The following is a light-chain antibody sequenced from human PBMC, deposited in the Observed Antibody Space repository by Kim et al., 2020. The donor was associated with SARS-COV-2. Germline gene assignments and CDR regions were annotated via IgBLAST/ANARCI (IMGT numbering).Light chain of an antibody. J-gene: IGLJ2*01. CDR2: YDS. CDR3: QVWDSSSDHAV. V-gene: IGLV3-21*04. Sequence: PGQTARITCGGNNIGSKSGHWYQRKPGQAPVLVIYYDSDRPSGIPERFSGSNSGNTATLTISRVEAGDEADYYCQVWDSSSDHAVFGGGTQLTVL. CDR1: NIGSKS.